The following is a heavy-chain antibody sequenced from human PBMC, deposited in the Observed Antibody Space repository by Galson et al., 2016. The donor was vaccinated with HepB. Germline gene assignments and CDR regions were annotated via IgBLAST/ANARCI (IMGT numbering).Heavy chain of an antibody. D-gene: IGHD5-12*01. CDR2: IYHSGST. J-gene: IGHJ2*01. Sequence: SETLSLTCAVSGGSISSSNWWSWVRQPPGKGLEWIGEIYHSGSTKYNPSLKSRVTISVDKSKSQFSLKLSSVTAADTAVFYCARASHSGYDWYFDLWGRGTLVTVSS. CDR3: ARASHSGYDWYFDL. CDR1: GGSISSSNW. V-gene: IGHV4-4*02.